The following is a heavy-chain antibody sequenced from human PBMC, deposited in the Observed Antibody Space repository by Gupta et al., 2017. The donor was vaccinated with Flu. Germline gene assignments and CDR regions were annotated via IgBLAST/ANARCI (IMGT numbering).Heavy chain of an antibody. Sequence: VQRVQCGGALVRPGASLRHSSTTSVFSFGSDRLRWFRQVQGRGPECVGYMRIEAGGGAERNGTSMKDSFIPTIDETKVSGYMQMNSLKIETTAMYYCTRKILDARSVVSKGQRGVSWFDPWGQGTLVTVSS. CDR1: VFSFGSDR. J-gene: IGHJ5*02. CDR2: MRIEAGGGAE. V-gene: IGHV3-49*02. D-gene: IGHD2-21*01. CDR3: TRKILDARSVVSKGQRGVSWFDP.